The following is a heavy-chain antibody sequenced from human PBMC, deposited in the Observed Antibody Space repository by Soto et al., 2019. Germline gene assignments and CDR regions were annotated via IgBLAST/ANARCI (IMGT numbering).Heavy chain of an antibody. CDR2: IDPSDSYT. Sequence: RGESLKISCKGSGYSFTSYWISWVRQMPGKGLEWMGRIDPSDSYTNYSPSFQGHVTISADKSISTAYLQWSSLKASDTAMYYCASTYYYGSGSYYQYYYYGMDVWGQGTTVTVSS. J-gene: IGHJ6*02. V-gene: IGHV5-10-1*01. D-gene: IGHD3-10*01. CDR1: GYSFTSYW. CDR3: ASTYYYGSGSYYQYYYYGMDV.